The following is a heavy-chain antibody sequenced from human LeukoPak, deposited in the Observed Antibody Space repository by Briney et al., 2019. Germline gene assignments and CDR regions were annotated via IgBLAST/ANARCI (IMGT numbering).Heavy chain of an antibody. J-gene: IGHJ6*02. V-gene: IGHV3-23*01. CDR3: ARDRGWREYYYGMDV. CDR1: GFTFSSYA. D-gene: IGHD3-10*01. CDR2: ISGSGDST. Sequence: GGSLRLSCAASGFTFSSYAMSWVRQAPGKGLESVSAISGSGDSTYYGDSVKGRFTISRDNSKNTLYLQMNSLRAEDTAVYYCARDRGWREYYYGMDVWGQGTTVTVSS.